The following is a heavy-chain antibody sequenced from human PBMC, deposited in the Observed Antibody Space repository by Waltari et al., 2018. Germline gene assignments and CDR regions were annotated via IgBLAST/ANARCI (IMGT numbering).Heavy chain of an antibody. V-gene: IGHV3-64*02. Sequence: EVQLVESGEGLVQPGGSLRLSCAASGFTFSSYAMHWVRQATGKGLEYDSAISSNGGSTYYADSAKGRFTISRDNSKNTLYLQMGSLRAEDMAVYYCARGQYCSGGSCYSDYYGMDVWGQGTTVTVSS. CDR2: ISSNGGST. J-gene: IGHJ6*02. CDR3: ARGQYCSGGSCYSDYYGMDV. CDR1: GFTFSSYA. D-gene: IGHD2-15*01.